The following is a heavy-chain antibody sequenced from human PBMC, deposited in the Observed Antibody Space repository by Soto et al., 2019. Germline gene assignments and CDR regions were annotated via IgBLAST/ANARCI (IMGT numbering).Heavy chain of an antibody. D-gene: IGHD6-13*01. V-gene: IGHV3-23*01. Sequence: GGSLRLSCAASGFTFSSYAMSWVRQAPGKGLEWVSAIRSSGDNTYYADSVKGRFTISRDNSKNTLFLQMNSLRAEDTAVYYCANKAAPKTTAAGTDFDYWGQGTLVTVSS. CDR1: GFTFSSYA. CDR3: ANKAAPKTTAAGTDFDY. J-gene: IGHJ4*02. CDR2: IRSSGDNT.